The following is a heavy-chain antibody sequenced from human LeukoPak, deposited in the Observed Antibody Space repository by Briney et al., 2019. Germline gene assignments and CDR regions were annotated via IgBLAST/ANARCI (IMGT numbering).Heavy chain of an antibody. CDR2: INAGNGNT. Sequence: AASVKVSCKASGYTFTSYAMHWVRQAPGQRLEWMGWINAGNGNTKYSQKFQGRVTITRDTSASTAYMELSSLRSEDTAVYYCARNYCSGGSCSDTAYYYYGLDVWGQGTTVTVSS. CDR3: ARNYCSGGSCSDTAYYYYGLDV. CDR1: GYTFTSYA. V-gene: IGHV1-3*01. D-gene: IGHD2-15*01. J-gene: IGHJ6*02.